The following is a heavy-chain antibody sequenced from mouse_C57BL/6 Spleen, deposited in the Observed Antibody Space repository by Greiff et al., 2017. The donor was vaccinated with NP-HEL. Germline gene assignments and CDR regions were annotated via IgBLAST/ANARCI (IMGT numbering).Heavy chain of an antibody. CDR2: IYPGDGDT. Sequence: VQLQQSGAELVKPGASVKISCKASGYAFSSYWMNWVKQRPGKGLEWIGQIYPGDGDTNYNGKFKGKATLTADKSSSTAYMQLSSLTSEDSAVYFCSRTPNYCGSSPYWYFDVWGTGTTVTVSS. D-gene: IGHD1-1*01. J-gene: IGHJ1*03. V-gene: IGHV1-80*01. CDR3: SRTPNYCGSSPYWYFDV. CDR1: GYAFSSYW.